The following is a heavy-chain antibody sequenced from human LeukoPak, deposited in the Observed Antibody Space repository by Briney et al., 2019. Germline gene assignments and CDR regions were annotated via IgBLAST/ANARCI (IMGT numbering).Heavy chain of an antibody. D-gene: IGHD3-9*01. CDR2: ISYDGSNK. CDR1: GFTFSSYG. J-gene: IGHJ6*02. V-gene: IGHV3-30*18. CDR3: AKGQNYDILTGYYRALYYYGMDV. Sequence: GGSLRLSCAASGFTFSSYGMHWARQAPGKGLGWVAVISYDGSNKYYADSVKGRFTISRDNSKNTLYLQMNSLRAEDTAVYYCAKGQNYDILTGYYRALYYYGMDVWGQGTTVTVSS.